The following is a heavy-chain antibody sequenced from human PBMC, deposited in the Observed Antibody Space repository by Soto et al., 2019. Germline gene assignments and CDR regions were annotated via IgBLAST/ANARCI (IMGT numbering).Heavy chain of an antibody. Sequence: GGSLRLSCAASGFTLSSYSMNWVRQAPGKGLEWVSSISSSSSYIYYADSVKGRFTISRDNAKNSLYLQMNSLRAEDTAVYYCASELSANWGSYYYYYGMDVRGQGTLVTVSS. D-gene: IGHD7-27*01. V-gene: IGHV3-21*01. CDR1: GFTLSSYS. J-gene: IGHJ6*02. CDR3: ASELSANWGSYYYYYGMDV. CDR2: ISSSSSYI.